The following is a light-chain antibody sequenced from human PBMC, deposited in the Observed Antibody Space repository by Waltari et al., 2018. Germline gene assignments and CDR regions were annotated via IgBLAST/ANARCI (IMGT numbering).Light chain of an antibody. V-gene: IGLV2-11*01. CDR1: SSYVGGYNY. Sequence: QSALTQPRSVSGSPGQSVTISCTGTSSYVGGYNYVSWYQQHPDKAPKLIIYDINKRPSGVPGRFSGSKSGNTASLTISGLQAEDEADYYCCSYVGSNIYWVFGGGTKLTVL. CDR2: DIN. CDR3: CSYVGSNIYWV. J-gene: IGLJ3*02.